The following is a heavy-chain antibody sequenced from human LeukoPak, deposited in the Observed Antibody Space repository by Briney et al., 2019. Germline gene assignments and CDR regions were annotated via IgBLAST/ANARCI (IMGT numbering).Heavy chain of an antibody. CDR3: ARQGVVVPAATYYYYHYGMDV. CDR1: GGSISSSNW. Sequence: SETLSLTCAVSGGSISSSNWWSWVRQPPGKGLEWIGEIYHSGSTNYNPSLKSRVTISVDKSKNQFSLKLSSVTAADTAVYYCARQGVVVPAATYYYYHYGMDVWGKGTTVTVSS. J-gene: IGHJ6*04. D-gene: IGHD2-2*01. V-gene: IGHV4-4*02. CDR2: IYHSGST.